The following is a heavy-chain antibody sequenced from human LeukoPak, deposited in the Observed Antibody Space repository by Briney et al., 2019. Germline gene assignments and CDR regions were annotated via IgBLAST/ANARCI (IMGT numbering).Heavy chain of an antibody. Sequence: SETLSLTCTVSGGSISSHYWSWIRQPPGKGLEWIGYIYYSGSTNYNPSLKSRVTISVDTSKNQFSLKLSSVTAADAAVYYCARIALAGKDFDYWGQGTLVTVSS. V-gene: IGHV4-59*08. D-gene: IGHD6-19*01. J-gene: IGHJ4*02. CDR2: IYYSGST. CDR3: ARIALAGKDFDY. CDR1: GGSISSHY.